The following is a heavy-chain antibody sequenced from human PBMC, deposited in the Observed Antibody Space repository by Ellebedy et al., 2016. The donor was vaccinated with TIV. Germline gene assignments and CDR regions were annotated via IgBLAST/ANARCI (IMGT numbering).Heavy chain of an antibody. CDR3: ARDHGHYYRGYDEIPYFDF. V-gene: IGHV3-23*01. CDR1: GFTFSAYA. J-gene: IGHJ4*02. CDR2: ISGGGETT. D-gene: IGHD5-12*01. Sequence: GESLKISXAASGFTFSAYAMSWVRQAPGKGLEWVSAISGGGETTYYADSVKGRFTISRDNPKNTLNLQMNSLRAEDTAVYYCARDHGHYYRGYDEIPYFDFWGQGTLVTVSS.